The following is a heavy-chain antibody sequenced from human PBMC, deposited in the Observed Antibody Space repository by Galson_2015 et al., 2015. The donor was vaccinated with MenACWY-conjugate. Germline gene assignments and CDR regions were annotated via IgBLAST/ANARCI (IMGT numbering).Heavy chain of an antibody. CDR1: AFTFSNAY. CDR2: IKSQTDGGKI. CDR3: TTHKPDSWGGPLIHFYMDV. J-gene: IGHJ6*03. Sequence: SLRLSCAGSAFTFSNAYMSWVRQAPGKGLEWVGRIKSQTDGGKIDYAAPVKGRFTISRDDSKNTLYLQMNSLKIEDTAVYYCTTHKPDSWGGPLIHFYMDVWGQGTTVTVPS. V-gene: IGHV3-15*01. D-gene: IGHD2-21*01.